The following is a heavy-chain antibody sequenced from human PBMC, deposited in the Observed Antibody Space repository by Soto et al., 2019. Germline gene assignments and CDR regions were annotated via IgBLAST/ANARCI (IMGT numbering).Heavy chain of an antibody. J-gene: IGHJ5*02. CDR3: ATSSGGVFGIIIAGSNCLAP. CDR1: ADTFTSYY. V-gene: IGHV1-46*01. CDR2: INPNGGST. Sequence: VASVKVSCKAPADTFTSYYIHWVRQAPGHGLEWMGIINPNGGSTRFAQTFQGRITMTTDTSTSTVYMELRSLRPEDTASHYRATSSGGVFGIIIAGSNCLAPWGQGSLVTVSS. D-gene: IGHD3-16*02.